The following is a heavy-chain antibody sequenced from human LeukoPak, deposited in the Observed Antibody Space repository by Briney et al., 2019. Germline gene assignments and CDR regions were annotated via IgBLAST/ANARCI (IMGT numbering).Heavy chain of an antibody. V-gene: IGHV4-31*03. CDR1: GGSISSGGYY. CDR2: IYYGGST. D-gene: IGHD3-10*01. CDR3: ARGQTYYYGFQH. Sequence: SSETLSLTCTVSGGSISSGGYYWSWIRQHPGKGLEWIGYIYYGGSTYYNPSLKSRVTISVDTSKNQFSLKLSSVTAADTAVYYCARGQTYYYGFQHWGQGTLVTVSS. J-gene: IGHJ1*01.